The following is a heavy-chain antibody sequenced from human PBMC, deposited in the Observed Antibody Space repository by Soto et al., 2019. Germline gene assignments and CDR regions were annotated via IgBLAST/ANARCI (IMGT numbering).Heavy chain of an antibody. CDR2: TYYRSKWYN. V-gene: IGHV6-1*01. Sequence: SQTLSVTCALSGSSVYSNTSAWNCIRQSPSRGLERLGRTYYRSKWYNDYAVSVKSRITINPYTSENQLSLQLNSVTPEDTAVYYCARVSYYDFWSGSRYGMDVWGQGTTVTVSS. CDR3: ARVSYYDFWSGSRYGMDV. J-gene: IGHJ6*01. D-gene: IGHD3-3*01. CDR1: GSSVYSNTSA.